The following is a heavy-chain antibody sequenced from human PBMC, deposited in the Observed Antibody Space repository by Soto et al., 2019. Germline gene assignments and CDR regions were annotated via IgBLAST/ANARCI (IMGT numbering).Heavy chain of an antibody. V-gene: IGHV3-23*01. CDR3: AIQDIVVVPAAWEAFDI. D-gene: IGHD2-2*01. CDR1: GFTFSSYA. J-gene: IGHJ3*02. CDR2: ISGSGGST. Sequence: GGSLRLSCAASGFTFSSYAMSWVRQAPGKGLEWVSAISGSGGSTYYADSVKGRFTISRDNSKNTLYLQMNSLRAEDTAVYYCAIQDIVVVPAAWEAFDIWGQGTMVTVSS.